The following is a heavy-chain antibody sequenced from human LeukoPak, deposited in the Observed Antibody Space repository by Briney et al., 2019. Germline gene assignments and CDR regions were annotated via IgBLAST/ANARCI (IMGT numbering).Heavy chain of an antibody. J-gene: IGHJ4*02. V-gene: IGHV4-61*02. CDR1: GGSISSGSYF. CDR3: ARDSEIPYCGGDCYLDY. Sequence: SQTLSLTCTVSGGSISSGSYFWSWIRQPGGKGMEWIGRIYTSGRTNYNPALKGRVAISVDTTKNQFSMKLSSVTAADTAVYYCARDSEIPYCGGDCYLDYWGQGTLVTVSS. CDR2: IYTSGRT. D-gene: IGHD2-21*02.